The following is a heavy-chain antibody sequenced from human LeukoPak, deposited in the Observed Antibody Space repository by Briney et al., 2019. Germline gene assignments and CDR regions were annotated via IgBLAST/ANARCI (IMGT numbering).Heavy chain of an antibody. V-gene: IGHV3-23*01. CDR2: ISGSGATI. CDR3: TKHGLPLVVISAPLDY. J-gene: IGHJ4*02. Sequence: GGSLRLSCAASGFTFSNYAMSWVRQAPGKGLEWVSTISGSGATIFYADSVKGRFTISRDNFKNTLYLQMNSLRAEDTAVYYCTKHGLPLVVISAPLDYWGQGTLVTVAS. CDR1: GFTFSNYA. D-gene: IGHD2-15*01.